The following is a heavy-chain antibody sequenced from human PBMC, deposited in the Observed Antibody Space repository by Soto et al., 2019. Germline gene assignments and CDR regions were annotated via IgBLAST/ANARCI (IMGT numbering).Heavy chain of an antibody. J-gene: IGHJ6*02. Sequence: GGSLRLSCAASGFTFSSYAMSWVRQAPGKGLEWVSAISGSGGSTYYADSVKGRFTISRDNSKNTLYLQMNSLRAEDTAVYYWANQDLVLEWLGEGMDVWGQGTTVTVSS. D-gene: IGHD3-3*01. CDR1: GFTFSSYA. CDR3: ANQDLVLEWLGEGMDV. V-gene: IGHV3-23*01. CDR2: ISGSGGST.